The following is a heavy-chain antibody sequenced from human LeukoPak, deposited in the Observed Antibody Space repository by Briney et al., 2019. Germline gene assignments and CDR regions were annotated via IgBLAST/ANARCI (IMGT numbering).Heavy chain of an antibody. D-gene: IGHD4-11*01. V-gene: IGHV3-21*01. Sequence: KPGGSLRLSCAASGFTFSSYSMNWVRQAPGKGLEWVSSISSSSSYIYYADSVKGRFTISRDNAKNSLYLQMNSLRAEDTAVYYCARDFFLRHLQSPGVDDYWGQGTLVTVSS. J-gene: IGHJ4*02. CDR3: ARDFFLRHLQSPGVDDY. CDR2: ISSSSSYI. CDR1: GFTFSSYS.